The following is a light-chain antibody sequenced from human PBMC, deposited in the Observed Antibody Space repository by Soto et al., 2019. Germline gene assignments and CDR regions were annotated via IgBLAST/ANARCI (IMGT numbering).Light chain of an antibody. J-gene: IGLJ3*02. CDR3: GSWDNSLSVVV. CDR1: SSNIGSNF. Sequence: QSVLTEPPSVSAAPGQKVSMSCSGGSSNIGSNFVAWYQQLPGKAPKLLIYDDSKRPYGIPGRFSASKSGTSATLGITDLQTGDEGDYFCGSWDNSLSVVVFGGGTKVTVL. CDR2: DDS. V-gene: IGLV1-51*01.